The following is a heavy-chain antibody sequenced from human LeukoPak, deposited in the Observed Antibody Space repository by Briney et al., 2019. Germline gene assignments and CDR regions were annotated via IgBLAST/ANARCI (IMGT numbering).Heavy chain of an antibody. CDR3: ARGPNSSGYYLVPWFDP. J-gene: IGHJ5*02. V-gene: IGHV4-34*01. D-gene: IGHD3-22*01. CDR1: GGSFSGYY. Sequence: SETLSLNCAVYGGSFSGYYWSWIRQPPGKGLEWIGEINHIRSTNYNPSLKSRVTISVDTSKYQFSLKLSSLTAADTAVYYCARGPNSSGYYLVPWFDPWGQGTLVTVSS. CDR2: INHIRST.